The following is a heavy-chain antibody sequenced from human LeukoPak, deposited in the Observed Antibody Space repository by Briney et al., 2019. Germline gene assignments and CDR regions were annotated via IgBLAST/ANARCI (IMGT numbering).Heavy chain of an antibody. J-gene: IGHJ4*02. CDR3: ASHEAGGSSGTYLPLSVFDH. V-gene: IGHV3-23*01. CDR2: VSVGGETT. Sequence: GSLRLSCAASGFTFSRFGIHWVRQAPGKGLEWVSVVSVGGETTHYADAVKGRFTISRDNSKNTVYLQMNSLRGDDTAIYYCASHEAGGSSGTYLPLSVFDHWGQGTLVTVSS. CDR1: GFTFSRFG. D-gene: IGHD3-10*01.